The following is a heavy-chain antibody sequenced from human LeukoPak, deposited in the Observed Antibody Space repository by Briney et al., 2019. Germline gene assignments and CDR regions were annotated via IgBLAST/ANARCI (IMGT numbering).Heavy chain of an antibody. CDR3: AKDRGLGSHYYYGMDV. J-gene: IGHJ6*04. CDR2: ISYDGSNK. Sequence: GGSLRLSCAASGFTFSSYGMHWVRQAPGKGLEWVAVISYDGSNKYYADSVKGRFTISRDNSKNTLYLQMNSLRAEDTAVYYCAKDRGLGSHYYYGMDVWGKGTTVTVSS. V-gene: IGHV3-30*18. CDR1: GFTFSSYG. D-gene: IGHD3-10*01.